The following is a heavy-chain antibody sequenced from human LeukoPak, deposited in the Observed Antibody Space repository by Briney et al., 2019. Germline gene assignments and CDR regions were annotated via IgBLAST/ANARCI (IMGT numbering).Heavy chain of an antibody. CDR3: ARGVSGTYYYYYMDV. CDR1: GYAFTYYY. Sequence: GASVKVSCKASGYAFTYYYIHWVRQAPGQGLEWMGWINPNSGGTNYAQKFQGRVTMTRDTSISTAYMELSRLRSDDTAVYYCARGVSGTYYYYYMDVWGKGTTVTISS. V-gene: IGHV1-2*02. CDR2: INPNSGGT. D-gene: IGHD3-16*01. J-gene: IGHJ6*03.